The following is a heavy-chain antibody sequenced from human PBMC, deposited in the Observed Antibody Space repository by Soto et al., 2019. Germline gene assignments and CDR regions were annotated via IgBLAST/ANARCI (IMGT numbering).Heavy chain of an antibody. CDR3: ARRGYYDSSGYYYLDY. CDR2: IYHSGST. V-gene: IGHV4-38-2*01. J-gene: IGHJ4*02. CDR1: GCYISSGCD. D-gene: IGHD3-22*01. Sequence: PSDTLSLTCAVSGCYISSGCDWGWIRPPPGKGLEWIGSIYHSGSTYYNPSLESRVTISVDTSKNQFSLKLSSVTAADTAVYYCARRGYYDSSGYYYLDYWGQGTFVNVSS.